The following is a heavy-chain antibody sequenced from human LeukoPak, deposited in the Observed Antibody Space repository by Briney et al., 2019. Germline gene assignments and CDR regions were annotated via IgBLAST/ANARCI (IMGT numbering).Heavy chain of an antibody. J-gene: IGHJ4*02. D-gene: IGHD2-8*01. V-gene: IGHV4-34*01. CDR1: GGSFSGYY. CDR3: ARGRMTSVSYFDY. Sequence: SETLSLTCAVYGGSFSGYYWSWIRQPPGKGLEWIGEINHSGSTNYNPSLKSRVTISVDTSKNQFSLKLSSVTAADTAVYYCARGRMTSVSYFDYWGRGTLVTVSS. CDR2: INHSGST.